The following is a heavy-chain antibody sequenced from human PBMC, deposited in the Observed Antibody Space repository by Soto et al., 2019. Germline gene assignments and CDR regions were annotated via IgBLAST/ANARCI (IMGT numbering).Heavy chain of an antibody. D-gene: IGHD3-3*01. CDR2: ANDRGSR. CDR1: GGSLSGYF. V-gene: IGHV4-34*01. J-gene: IGHJ5*02. Sequence: PSETLSLTCAVYGGSLSGYFWSLLRQPPGKGLAWRAEANDRGSRNYNPSLRGRLTISLDTSKNQFSLRVSAVTSADTAVYYCARGLAPTIFGTVPTPNCFDPWGQGTLVTAPQ. CDR3: ARGLAPTIFGTVPTPNCFDP.